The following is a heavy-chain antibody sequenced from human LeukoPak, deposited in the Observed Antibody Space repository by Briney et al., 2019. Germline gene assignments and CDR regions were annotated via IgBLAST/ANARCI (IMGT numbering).Heavy chain of an antibody. Sequence: GGSLRLSCAASGFTVSSNYMSWVRQAPGKGPEWVSVIYSGGSTYYADSVKGRFTISRDNSKNTLYLQMNSLRAEDTAVYYCASVAHDYGDYGGMDVWGKGTTVTVSS. J-gene: IGHJ6*04. D-gene: IGHD4-17*01. CDR2: IYSGGST. V-gene: IGHV3-53*01. CDR3: ASVAHDYGDYGGMDV. CDR1: GFTVSSNY.